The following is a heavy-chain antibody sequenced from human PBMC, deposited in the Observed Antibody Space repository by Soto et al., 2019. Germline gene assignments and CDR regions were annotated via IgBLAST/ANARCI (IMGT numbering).Heavy chain of an antibody. CDR2: FIPMFNRP. Sequence: QVQLVQSGAEVKKPGSSVKVSCKASGGTFSSYAISWVRQAPGQGLEWMGGFIPMFNRPHSARKFQGRVTITADESTSTAYMDLSSLRSEDTAVYYCARGQFHHVSNYYSALDVCGQGTTVTVSS. J-gene: IGHJ6*02. CDR1: GGTFSSYA. V-gene: IGHV1-69*01. CDR3: ARGQFHHVSNYYSALDV.